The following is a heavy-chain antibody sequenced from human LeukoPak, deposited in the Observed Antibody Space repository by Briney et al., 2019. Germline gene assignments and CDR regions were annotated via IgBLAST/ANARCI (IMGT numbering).Heavy chain of an antibody. CDR1: GGSFSGYY. CDR3: ARSLYGDQKSDY. V-gene: IGHV4-34*01. CDR2: INHSGST. D-gene: IGHD4-17*01. J-gene: IGHJ4*02. Sequence: PSETLSLTCAVYGGSFSGYYWSWIRQPQGKGLEWIGEINHSGSTNYNPSLKSRVTISVDTSKNQFSLKLSSVTAADTAVYYCARSLYGDQKSDYWGQGTLVTVSS.